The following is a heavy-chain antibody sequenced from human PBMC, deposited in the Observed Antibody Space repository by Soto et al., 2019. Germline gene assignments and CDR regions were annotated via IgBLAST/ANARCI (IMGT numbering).Heavy chain of an antibody. Sequence: GGSLRLSCAGSGFAFSDYYMSWIRQAPGKGLEWISYISSNSNYKNHADSVRGRFTISRDNAKNSLYLQMNGLRAEDTAVYYCARATGYYRTIGSDSWGQGTLVTVSS. CDR3: ARATGYYRTIGSDS. CDR1: GFAFSDYY. D-gene: IGHD2-8*01. V-gene: IGHV3-11*06. CDR2: ISSNSNYK. J-gene: IGHJ4*02.